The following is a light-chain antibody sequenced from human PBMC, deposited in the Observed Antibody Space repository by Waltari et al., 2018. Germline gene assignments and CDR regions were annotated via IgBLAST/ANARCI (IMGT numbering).Light chain of an antibody. CDR3: QEANSFPLT. J-gene: IGKJ4*01. V-gene: IGKV1-39*01. Sequence: DIQITQSPSSLSASVGDRVTITCRASQSINRYLHWYQQKPGKAPKLLIYAASNLQSGVPSRFSGSDSGTEFTLTISSLQPEDVATYYCQEANSFPLTFGGGTKVEI. CDR1: QSINRY. CDR2: AAS.